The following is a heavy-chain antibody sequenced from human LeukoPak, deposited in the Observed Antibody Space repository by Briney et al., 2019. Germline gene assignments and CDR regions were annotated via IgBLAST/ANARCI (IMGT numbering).Heavy chain of an antibody. V-gene: IGHV1-2*02. CDR1: GYTFTSYG. CDR2: IKPNSGGT. CDR3: ARDRNSGSYDFDY. Sequence: ASVKVSCKASGYTFTSYGISWVRQAPGQGLEWMGWIKPNSGGTSYARKFQGRVTMTRDTSISTAYMELSRLRSDDTAVYYCARDRNSGSYDFDYWGQGTLVTVSS. D-gene: IGHD1-26*01. J-gene: IGHJ4*02.